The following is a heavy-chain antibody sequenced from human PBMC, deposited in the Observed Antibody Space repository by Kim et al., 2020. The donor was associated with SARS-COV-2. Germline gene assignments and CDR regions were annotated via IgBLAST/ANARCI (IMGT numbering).Heavy chain of an antibody. J-gene: IGHJ3*01. Sequence: ETLSLTCIVSGGSISNHYWSWIRQPPGKGLEWIGYIDYSGSTNSNPSLKSRVTISVDTSKNQFSLKLSSVTAADTAVYYCARDPPGPDYSFDLWGQGTMVTVSS. V-gene: IGHV4-59*11. CDR2: IDYSGST. CDR1: GGSISNHY. CDR3: ARDPPGPDYSFDL. D-gene: IGHD5-12*01.